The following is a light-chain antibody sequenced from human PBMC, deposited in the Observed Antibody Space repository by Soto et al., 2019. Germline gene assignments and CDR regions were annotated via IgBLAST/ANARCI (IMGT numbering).Light chain of an antibody. CDR3: QQYGSSPL. CDR1: QSVSSSY. V-gene: IGKV3-20*01. J-gene: IGKJ2*01. Sequence: EIVLTQSAGTLSLSPGERATLSCRASQSVSSSYLAWYQQKPGQAPRLLIYGASSRATGIPDRFSGSGSGTDFTLTSSRLEPEDFAVYYCQQYGSSPLFGQGTKLEIK. CDR2: GAS.